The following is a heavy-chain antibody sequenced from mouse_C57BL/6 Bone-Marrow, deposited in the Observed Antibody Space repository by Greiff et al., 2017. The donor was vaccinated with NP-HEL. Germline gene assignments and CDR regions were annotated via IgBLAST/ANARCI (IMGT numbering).Heavy chain of an antibody. CDR2: IRSKSNNYAT. J-gene: IGHJ3*01. Sequence: EVQVVESGGGLVQPKGSLKLSCAASGFSFNTYAMNWVRQAPGKGLEWVARIRSKSNNYATYYADSVKDRFTISRDDSESMLYLQMNNLKTEDTAMYYCVRHDYYGSSRFAYWGQGTLVTVSA. CDR1: GFSFNTYA. CDR3: VRHDYYGSSRFAY. V-gene: IGHV10-1*01. D-gene: IGHD1-1*01.